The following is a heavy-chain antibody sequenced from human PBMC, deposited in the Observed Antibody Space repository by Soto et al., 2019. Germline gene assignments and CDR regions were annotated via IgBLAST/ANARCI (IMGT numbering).Heavy chain of an antibody. CDR2: ISYDGSNK. J-gene: IGHJ5*02. CDR3: AKSGAFYDFWSGYYMGNWFDP. Sequence: GGSLRLSCAASGFTFSSYGMHWVRQAPGKGLEWVAVISYDGSNKYYADSVKGRFTISRDNSKNTLYLQMNSLRAEDTAVYYCAKSGAFYDFWSGYYMGNWFDPWGQGTLVTSPQ. D-gene: IGHD3-3*01. CDR1: GFTFSSYG. V-gene: IGHV3-30*18.